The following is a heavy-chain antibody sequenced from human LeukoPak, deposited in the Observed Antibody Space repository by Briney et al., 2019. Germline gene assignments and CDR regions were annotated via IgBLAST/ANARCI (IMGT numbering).Heavy chain of an antibody. J-gene: IGHJ4*02. D-gene: IGHD2-2*01. V-gene: IGHV5-51*01. CDR2: IYPGDSDT. CDR3: ARLHPSRSDPYCSSSTCVGFADY. CDR1: GYSFTSYW. Sequence: GESLKISCKGSGYSFTSYWIGRVRQMPGKGLEWVGFIYPGDSDTRYSPSFQGQVTISADKSISTAYLQWSSLKASDTAMYYCARLHPSRSDPYCSSSTCVGFADYWGQGTLVTVSS.